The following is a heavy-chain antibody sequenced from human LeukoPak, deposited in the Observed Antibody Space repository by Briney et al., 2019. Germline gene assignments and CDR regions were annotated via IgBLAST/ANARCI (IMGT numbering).Heavy chain of an antibody. CDR1: GGSISSYY. CDR3: ASAMIGVPDDAFDI. V-gene: IGHV4-59*12. Sequence: SETLSLTCTVSGGSISSYYWSWIRQPPGKGLEWIGYVYYGGSTNYNPSLKSRVTISVDTSKNQFSLKLSSVTAADTAVYYCASAMIGVPDDAFDIWGQGTMVTVSS. J-gene: IGHJ3*02. D-gene: IGHD3-22*01. CDR2: VYYGGST.